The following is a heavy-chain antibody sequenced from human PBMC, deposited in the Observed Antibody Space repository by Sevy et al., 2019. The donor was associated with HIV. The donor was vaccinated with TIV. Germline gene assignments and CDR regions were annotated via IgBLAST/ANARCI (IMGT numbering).Heavy chain of an antibody. D-gene: IGHD1-26*01. Sequence: GGSLRLSCTASGFTFGQYALSWVRQAPGKGLEWVGLIRNKAYGGTTEYAASVKGRFTISRDDSKSIAYLQMSSLKTEDTAVYFCSRGGSFSPLDYWGQGTLVTVSS. CDR2: IRNKAYGGTT. J-gene: IGHJ4*02. CDR1: GFTFGQYA. V-gene: IGHV3-49*04. CDR3: SRGGSFSPLDY.